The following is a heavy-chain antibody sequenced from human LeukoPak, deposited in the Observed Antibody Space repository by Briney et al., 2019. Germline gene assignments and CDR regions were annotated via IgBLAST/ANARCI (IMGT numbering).Heavy chain of an antibody. J-gene: IGHJ1*01. CDR2: IYHSGSA. D-gene: IGHD1-14*01. V-gene: IGHV4-59*08. Sequence: SQTLSLTCAVSGASLTYYYWTWIRQPPGKGLEWIGYIYHSGSASYNPSLRNRVTISVDTSKNQFSLRLNSVTAADTAVYYCARLEAAGITGYFKHWGQGALVTVAS. CDR3: ARLEAAGITGYFKH. CDR1: GASLTYYY.